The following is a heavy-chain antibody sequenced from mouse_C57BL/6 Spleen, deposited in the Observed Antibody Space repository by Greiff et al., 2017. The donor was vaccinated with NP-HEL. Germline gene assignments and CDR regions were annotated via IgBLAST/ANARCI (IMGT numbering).Heavy chain of an antibody. V-gene: IGHV1-80*01. D-gene: IGHD2-12*01. CDR1: GYAFSSYW. J-gene: IGHJ3*01. Sequence: VMLVESGAELVKPGASVKISCKASGYAFSSYWLNWVKQRPGKGLEWIGQIYPGDGDTNYNGKFKGKATLTADKSSSTAYMQLSSLTSEDSAVYFCARSYYRSWFAYWGQGTLVTVSA. CDR2: IYPGDGDT. CDR3: ARSYYRSWFAY.